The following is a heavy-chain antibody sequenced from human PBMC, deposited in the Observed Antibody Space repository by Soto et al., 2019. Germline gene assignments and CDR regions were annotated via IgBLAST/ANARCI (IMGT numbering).Heavy chain of an antibody. V-gene: IGHV3-23*01. CDR2: INDSGGST. CDR3: AYTTTSNGN. J-gene: IGHJ4*02. Sequence: GGSLRLSCAASGFTFSSYAMSWVRQAPGKGLEWVSAINDSGGSTHYADSVKGRFTISRDNAKNTMYLQMNSLRAEDTAVYYCAYTTTSNGNWGQGTLVTVSS. CDR1: GFTFSSYA. D-gene: IGHD3-16*01.